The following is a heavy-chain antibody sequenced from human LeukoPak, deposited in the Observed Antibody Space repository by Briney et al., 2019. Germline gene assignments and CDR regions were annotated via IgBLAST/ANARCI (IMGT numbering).Heavy chain of an antibody. CDR2: IKSKTDDGTR. CDR1: GFTFSNAW. V-gene: IGHV3-15*07. Sequence: PGGSLRLSCAASGFTFSNAWMNWVRQAPGKGLEWVGRIKSKTDDGTRDFAAPVKGRFTISRDDSKNTLYLQMNSLRAEDTAVYYCARGRPRRNGMDVWGQGTTVTVSS. CDR3: ARGRPRRNGMDV. J-gene: IGHJ6*02.